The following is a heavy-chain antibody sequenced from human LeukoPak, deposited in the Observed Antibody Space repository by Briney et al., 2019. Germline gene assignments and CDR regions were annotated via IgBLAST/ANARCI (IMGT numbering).Heavy chain of an antibody. CDR1: GLTFSIYS. D-gene: IGHD3-10*02. CDR2: ISSSSSYI. J-gene: IGHJ6*02. Sequence: GGSLRLSCAASGLTFSIYSVKWVRQAPGKGLEWVSSISSSSSYIYYADSVKGRFTISRDNAQNSLYLQTIRLRAEDTALYYCALPENITLFGEDVWGQGTTVTVSS. CDR3: ALPENITLFGEDV. V-gene: IGHV3-21*01.